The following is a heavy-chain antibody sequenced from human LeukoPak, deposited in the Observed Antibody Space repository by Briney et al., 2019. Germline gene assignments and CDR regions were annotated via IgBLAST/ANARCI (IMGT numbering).Heavy chain of an antibody. V-gene: IGHV3-21*01. Sequence: PGGSLRLSCAASGFTFSSYSMKWVRQAPGKGLEWVSSISSSSSYIYYADSVKGRFTISRDNAKNSLYLQMNSLRAEDTAVYYCARETSSPGAFDIWGQGTMVTVSS. CDR3: ARETSSPGAFDI. J-gene: IGHJ3*02. CDR2: ISSSSSYI. CDR1: GFTFSSYS.